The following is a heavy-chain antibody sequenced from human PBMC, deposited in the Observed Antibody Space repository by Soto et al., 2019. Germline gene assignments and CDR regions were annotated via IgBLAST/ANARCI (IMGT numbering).Heavy chain of an antibody. CDR2: IWYDGSNK. J-gene: IGHJ4*02. CDR3: AREKDSTMGPSFDS. D-gene: IGHD5-18*01. CDR1: GFTFSSYG. V-gene: IGHV3-33*08. Sequence: QVQMVESGGGVVQPGKSLRHSCAASGFTFSSYGMHWVRQAPGKGLEWVAVIWYDGSNKDYADSVRGRFTISRDNSKNTLYLQINSLRAEDTALYYCAREKDSTMGPSFDSWGQGTLVTVSS.